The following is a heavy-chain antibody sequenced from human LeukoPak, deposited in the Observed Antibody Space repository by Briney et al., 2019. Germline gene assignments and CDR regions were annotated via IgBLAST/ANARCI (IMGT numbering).Heavy chain of an antibody. D-gene: IGHD1-1*01. J-gene: IGHJ6*03. CDR3: ARDSYNKSPRNFHYYYDLDV. Sequence: SVKVSRKASGGNFSNYAIIWVRQAPGQGLEWMGGIIPIFSSPSYAQKFQDRVTITTDESTTTAYMELSSLRSEDTAVYYCARDSYNKSPRNFHYYYDLDVWGRGTTVTVSS. CDR1: GGNFSNYA. CDR2: IIPIFSSP. V-gene: IGHV1-69*05.